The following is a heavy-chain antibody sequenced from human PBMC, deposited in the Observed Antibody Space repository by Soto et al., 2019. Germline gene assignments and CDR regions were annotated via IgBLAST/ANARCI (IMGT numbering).Heavy chain of an antibody. Sequence: QVQLQQWGAGLLKPSETLSLTCAVYGGSFSGYYWSWIHQPPGKGLEWIGEINHSGSTNYNPSLKSRVTISVDTSKNQFALKLSSVPAADTAVYYCARVLRLRFLEGFVPRPYYYYGMDVWGQGTTVTVSS. J-gene: IGHJ6*02. CDR1: GGSFSGYY. CDR2: INHSGST. V-gene: IGHV4-34*01. CDR3: ARVLRLRFLEGFVPRPYYYYGMDV. D-gene: IGHD3-3*01.